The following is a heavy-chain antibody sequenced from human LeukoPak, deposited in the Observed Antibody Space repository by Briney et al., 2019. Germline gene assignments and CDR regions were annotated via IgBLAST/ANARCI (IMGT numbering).Heavy chain of an antibody. J-gene: IGHJ6*02. V-gene: IGHV3-15*01. CDR3: TSPSSPYYYYNMDV. CDR1: GFTFSNAW. Sequence: GGSLRLSCAASGFTFSNAWMNWVRQAPGKGLEWVGRIKRKTDGGATDYAAPVKGRFTISRDDSKNTLYLHMNSLKTEDTGVCYCTSPSSPYYYYNMDVWGQGTTVTVSS. CDR2: IKRKTDGGAT.